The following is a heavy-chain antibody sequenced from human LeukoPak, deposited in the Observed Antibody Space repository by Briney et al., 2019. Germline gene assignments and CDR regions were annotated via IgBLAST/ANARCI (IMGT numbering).Heavy chain of an antibody. CDR1: GGTFSSYT. V-gene: IGHV1-69*02. CDR2: IIPILGIA. CDR3: ARVEMATPPAA. D-gene: IGHD5-24*01. Sequence: ASVKVSCKASGGTFSSYTISWVRQAPGQGLEWMGRIIPILGIANYAQKFQGRVTLTADKSTSTAHMELSSLRSEDTAVYYCARVEMATPPAAWGQGTLVTVSS. J-gene: IGHJ5*02.